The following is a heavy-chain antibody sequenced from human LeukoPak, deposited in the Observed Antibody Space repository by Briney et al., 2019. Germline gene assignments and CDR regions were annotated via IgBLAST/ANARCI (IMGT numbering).Heavy chain of an antibody. CDR3: ARDSARGYSYGYNAFDI. Sequence: ASVKVSCKASGYNFRNYGIGWVRQAPRQGLEWMGWITAGNGNTNYAQKFQGRVTMTTDTSTSTAYMELRSLRSDDTAVYFCARDSARGYSYGYNAFDIWGQGTMVTVSS. CDR2: ITAGNGNT. D-gene: IGHD5-18*01. V-gene: IGHV1-18*01. J-gene: IGHJ3*02. CDR1: GYNFRNYG.